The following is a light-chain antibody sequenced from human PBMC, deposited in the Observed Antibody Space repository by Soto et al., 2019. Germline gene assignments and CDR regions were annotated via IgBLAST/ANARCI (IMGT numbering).Light chain of an antibody. CDR1: QTISSW. CDR3: QQYNSYPIT. CDR2: DAS. Sequence: DIRVTHSPTSLSPSEGDRVSITCRASQTISSWLALYQQKPGKAPKLLIYDASNLESGVPSRFSGSGSGTEFTLTISSLQPDDFATYYCQQYNSYPITFGQGTRLEIK. J-gene: IGKJ5*01. V-gene: IGKV1-5*01.